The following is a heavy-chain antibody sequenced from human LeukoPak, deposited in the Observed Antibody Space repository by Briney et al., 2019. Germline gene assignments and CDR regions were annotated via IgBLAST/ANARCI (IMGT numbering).Heavy chain of an antibody. CDR1: GGSISSYY. Sequence: PSETLSLTCTVSGGSISSYYWSWIRQPPGKGLEWIGYIYYSGSTNYNPSLKSRVTISVDTSKNQFSLKLSSVTAADTAVYYCARSYDSSDYAGFDPWGQGTLVTVSS. J-gene: IGHJ5*02. D-gene: IGHD3-22*01. CDR2: IYYSGST. CDR3: ARSYDSSDYAGFDP. V-gene: IGHV4-59*01.